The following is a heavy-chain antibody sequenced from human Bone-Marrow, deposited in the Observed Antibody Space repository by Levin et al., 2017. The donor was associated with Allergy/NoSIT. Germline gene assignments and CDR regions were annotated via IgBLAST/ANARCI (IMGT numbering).Heavy chain of an antibody. CDR3: ARELVWFGEMTYYFFDL. V-gene: IGHV3-48*02. CDR1: GFTFSNYN. CDR2: ISTRGTAI. Sequence: GGSLRLSCATSGFTFSNYNMNWVRQAPGKGLEWVSHISTRGTAIYYADSVRGRFTISRDDAKNSLYLQMNSLRDDDTAVYFCARELVWFGEMTYYFFDLWGRGTLVTVSS. J-gene: IGHJ2*01. D-gene: IGHD3-10*01.